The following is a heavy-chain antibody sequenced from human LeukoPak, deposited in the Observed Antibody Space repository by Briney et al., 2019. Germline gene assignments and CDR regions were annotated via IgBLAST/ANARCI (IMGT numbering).Heavy chain of an antibody. D-gene: IGHD3-22*01. CDR3: ARDLDSSGYYFRGFDP. V-gene: IGHV1-2*02. CDR2: INPNNDGT. CDR1: GYTFTGYH. Sequence: ASVKVSCKASGYTFTGYHMHWVRQAPGQGLEWMGWINPNNDGTNYAQKFQGRVTMTRDTSINTAYMELSRLRSDDTAVYYCARDLDSSGYYFRGFDPWGQGTLVTVSS. J-gene: IGHJ5*02.